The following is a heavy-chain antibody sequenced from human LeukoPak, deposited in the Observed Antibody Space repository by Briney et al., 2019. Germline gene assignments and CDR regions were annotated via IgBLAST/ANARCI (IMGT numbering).Heavy chain of an antibody. Sequence: GGSLRLSCAASGFDFSSHSMHWIRQAPGKGLEWVSSISSSGSYKYYADSLKGRLTISRDNAGNSVFLLLQSLTVEDTAVYYCARGMIRGALWCVDFWGLGSLVTASS. D-gene: IGHD4/OR15-4a*01. CDR2: ISSSGSYK. V-gene: IGHV3-21*01. CDR1: GFDFSSHS. J-gene: IGHJ4*02. CDR3: ARGMIRGALWCVDF.